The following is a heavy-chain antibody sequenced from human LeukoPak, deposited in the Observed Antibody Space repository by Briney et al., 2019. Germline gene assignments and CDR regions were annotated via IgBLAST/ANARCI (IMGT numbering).Heavy chain of an antibody. J-gene: IGHJ6*03. D-gene: IGHD6-19*01. CDR1: GFTVSSNY. CDR2: MYSGGST. CDR3: ASSVWRFGVYYYYYYMDV. V-gene: IGHV3-53*01. Sequence: PGGSLRLSCAASGFTVSSNYMSWVRQAPGKGLEWVSVMYSGGSTYYADSVKGRFTISRDNSKNTLYLQMNSLRAEDTAVYYCASSVWRFGVYYYYYYMDVWGKGTTVTVSS.